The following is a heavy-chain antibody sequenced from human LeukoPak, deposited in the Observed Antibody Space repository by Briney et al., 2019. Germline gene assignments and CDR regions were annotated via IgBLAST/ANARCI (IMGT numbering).Heavy chain of an antibody. D-gene: IGHD3-10*01. J-gene: IGHJ1*01. CDR3: ARDRSPMVRGAIGLD. CDR2: IIPISGTA. V-gene: IGHV1-69*05. CDR1: GGTFSSYA. Sequence: GASVKVSCKASGGTFSSYAISWVRQAPGQGLEWMGRIIPISGTANYAQKFQGRVTITTDESTSTAYMELSSLRSEDTAVYYCARDRSPMVRGAIGLDWGQGTLVTVSS.